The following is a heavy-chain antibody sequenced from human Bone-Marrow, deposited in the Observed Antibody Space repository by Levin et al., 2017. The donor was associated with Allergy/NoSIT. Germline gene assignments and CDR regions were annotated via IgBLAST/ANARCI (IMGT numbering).Heavy chain of an antibody. Sequence: GALRLSCAASGFTFRDYYMSWIRQAPGKGLEWISSISGSDTVIHYADSVKGRFTISRDSAQNSLFLQMNNLSAGDTAVYYCARDRTSRLSSPPLDFWGQGTLVAV. D-gene: IGHD1-1*01. CDR2: ISGSDTVI. V-gene: IGHV3-11*01. CDR3: ARDRTSRLSSPPLDF. J-gene: IGHJ4*02. CDR1: GFTFRDYY.